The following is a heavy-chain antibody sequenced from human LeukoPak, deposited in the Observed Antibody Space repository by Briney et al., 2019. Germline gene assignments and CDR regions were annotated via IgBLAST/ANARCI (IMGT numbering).Heavy chain of an antibody. CDR1: GFTFSSYW. J-gene: IGHJ3*02. Sequence: LSGGSLRLSCAASGFTFSSYWMSWVRQAPGKGLEWVANIKQDGSEKYYVDSVKGRFTISRDNAKNSLYLQMNSLRAEDTAVYYCAKANRGEVIPPHAFDIWGQGTMVTVPS. V-gene: IGHV3-7*01. D-gene: IGHD3-22*01. CDR2: IKQDGSEK. CDR3: AKANRGEVIPPHAFDI.